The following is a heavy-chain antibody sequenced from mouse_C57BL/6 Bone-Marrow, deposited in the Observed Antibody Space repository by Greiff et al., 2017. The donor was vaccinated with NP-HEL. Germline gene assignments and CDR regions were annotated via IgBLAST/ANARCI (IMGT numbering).Heavy chain of an antibody. CDR1: GYTFTSYW. CDR3: ARKDDGTTWGFAY. Sequence: QVQLQQSGAELVKPGASVKLSCKASGYTFTSYWMQWVKQRPGQGLEWIGEIDPSDSYTNYNQKFKGKATLTVDTSSSTAYMQLSSLTSEDSAVYYCARKDDGTTWGFAYWGQGTLVTVSA. J-gene: IGHJ3*01. D-gene: IGHD2-3*01. CDR2: IDPSDSYT. V-gene: IGHV1-50*01.